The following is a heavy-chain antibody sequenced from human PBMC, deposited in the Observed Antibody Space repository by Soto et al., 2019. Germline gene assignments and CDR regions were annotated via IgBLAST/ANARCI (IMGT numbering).Heavy chain of an antibody. CDR2: ISYDGSNK. CDR3: AKSTYNGYPFDY. V-gene: IGHV3-30*18. Sequence: QVQLGESGGGVVQPGRSLRLSCAAAGFTFSSYGMHWVRQAPGKGLEWVAVISYDGSNKYYADSVKGRFTISRDNSKNTLYLQMNSLRAEDTAVYYCAKSTYNGYPFDYWGQGSLVTVSS. J-gene: IGHJ4*02. D-gene: IGHD5-12*01. CDR1: GFTFSSYG.